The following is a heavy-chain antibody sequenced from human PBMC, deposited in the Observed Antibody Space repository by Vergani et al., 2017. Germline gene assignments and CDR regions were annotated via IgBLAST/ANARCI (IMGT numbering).Heavy chain of an antibody. Sequence: EVQLVESGGGLVQPGRSLRLSCAASGFTFDDYAMHWVRQAPGKGLEWVSGISWNSGSIGYAESVKGRFTISRDNAKNSLYLQMNSLRAEDTALYYCAKGIAAAAYYFDYWGQGTLVTVSS. J-gene: IGHJ4*02. D-gene: IGHD6-13*01. CDR2: ISWNSGSI. CDR3: AKGIAAAAYYFDY. V-gene: IGHV3-9*01. CDR1: GFTFDDYA.